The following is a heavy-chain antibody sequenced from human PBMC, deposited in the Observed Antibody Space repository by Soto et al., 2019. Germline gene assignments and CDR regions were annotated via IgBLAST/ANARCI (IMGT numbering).Heavy chain of an antibody. CDR2: IKQDGSEK. Sequence: GGSLSLSCAASGFTFSSYWMSWVRQAPGKGLEWVANIKQDGSEKYYVDSVKGRFTISRDNAKNSLYLQMNRLRAEDTAVYYCARANSRLGELSSDYGMDVWGQATTVTVYS. CDR3: ARANSRLGELSSDYGMDV. D-gene: IGHD3-16*02. CDR1: GFTFSSYW. V-gene: IGHV3-7*01. J-gene: IGHJ6*02.